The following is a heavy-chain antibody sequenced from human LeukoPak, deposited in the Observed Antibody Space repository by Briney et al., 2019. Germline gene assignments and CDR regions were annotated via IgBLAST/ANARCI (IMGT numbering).Heavy chain of an antibody. D-gene: IGHD1-26*01. Sequence: GGSLRLSCAASAFTFSSYAMHWVRQAPGKGLEWVAVISYDGSNKYYADSVKGRFTISRDNSKNTLYPQMNSLRAEDTAVYYCASRSGSYRPFDYWGQGTLVTVSS. V-gene: IGHV3-30-3*01. CDR2: ISYDGSNK. CDR1: AFTFSSYA. J-gene: IGHJ4*02. CDR3: ASRSGSYRPFDY.